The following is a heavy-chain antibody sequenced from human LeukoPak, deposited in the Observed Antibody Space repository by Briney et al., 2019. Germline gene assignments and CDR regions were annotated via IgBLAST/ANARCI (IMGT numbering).Heavy chain of an antibody. CDR1: GGSISSSSYY. CDR2: IYYSGST. CDR3: ASAVRITIFGVVIRRLNWFDP. D-gene: IGHD3-3*01. J-gene: IGHJ5*02. V-gene: IGHV4-39*01. Sequence: SETLSLTCTVSGGSISSSSYYWGWIRQPPGKGLECIGSIYYSGSTYYNPSLKSRVTISVDTSKNQFSLKLSSVTAADTAVYYCASAVRITIFGVVIRRLNWFDPWGQATLVTVSS.